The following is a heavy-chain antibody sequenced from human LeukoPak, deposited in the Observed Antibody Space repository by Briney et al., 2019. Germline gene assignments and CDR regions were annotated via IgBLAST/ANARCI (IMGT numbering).Heavy chain of an antibody. V-gene: IGHV3-11*01. CDR1: GFAFSDYY. D-gene: IGHD5-24*01. CDR3: ASPVEMAARTGY. J-gene: IGHJ4*02. CDR2: ISSSGRTI. Sequence: GGSLRLSCAASGFAFSDYYMSWIRQTPGKGLEWVSYISSSGRTIFYADSVKGRFTISRDNAKHSLFLQMNSLRAEDTAVYYCASPVEMAARTGYWGQGTLVTVSS.